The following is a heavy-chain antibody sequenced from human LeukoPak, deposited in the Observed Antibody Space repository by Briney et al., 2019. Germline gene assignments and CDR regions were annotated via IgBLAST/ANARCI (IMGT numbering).Heavy chain of an antibody. V-gene: IGHV4-4*07. D-gene: IGHD3-3*01. J-gene: IGHJ5*02. CDR3: ARDVHDFWSGSEGWFDP. Sequence: SETLSLTCTVSGGSISSYYWSWIRQPPGKGLEWIGRIYTSGSTNYNPSLKSRVTMSVDTSKNQFSLKLSSETAADTAVYYCARDVHDFWSGSEGWFDPWGQGTLVTVSS. CDR1: GGSISSYY. CDR2: IYTSGST.